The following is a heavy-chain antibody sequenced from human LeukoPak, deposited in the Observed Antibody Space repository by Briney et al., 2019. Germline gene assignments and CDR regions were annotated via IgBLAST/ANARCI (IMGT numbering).Heavy chain of an antibody. Sequence: ASVTVSCKASGYTFTSYYMHWVRQAPGQGLEWMGIINPSGGSTSYAQKFQGRVTMTRDTSTSTVYMELSSLRSDDTAVYYCARDRYYDSSGYITVDYWGQGTLVTVSS. CDR1: GYTFTSYY. D-gene: IGHD3-22*01. J-gene: IGHJ4*02. CDR3: ARDRYYDSSGYITVDY. V-gene: IGHV1-46*01. CDR2: INPSGGST.